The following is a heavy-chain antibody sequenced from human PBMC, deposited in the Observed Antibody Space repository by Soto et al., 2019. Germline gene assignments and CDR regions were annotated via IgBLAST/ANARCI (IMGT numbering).Heavy chain of an antibody. V-gene: IGHV4-34*01. CDR3: ARLTVAAAGTIYYYYGMDV. CDR1: GGSFSGYG. Sequence: PSETLSLTCAVYGGSFSGYGWSWIRQPPGKGLEWIGEINHSGSTNYNPSLKSRVTISVDTSKNQFSLKLSSVTAADTAVYYCARLTVAAAGTIYYYYGMDVWGQGTTVTVSS. J-gene: IGHJ6*02. D-gene: IGHD6-13*01. CDR2: INHSGST.